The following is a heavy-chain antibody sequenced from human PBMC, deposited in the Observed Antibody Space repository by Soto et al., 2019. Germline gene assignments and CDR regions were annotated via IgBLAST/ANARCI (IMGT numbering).Heavy chain of an antibody. J-gene: IGHJ5*02. CDR3: ARVVGIVLVPAAMPKNWFDP. V-gene: IGHV1-69*12. CDR2: IIPIFGTA. Sequence: QVQLVQSGAEVKKPGSSVKVSCKASGGTFSSYAISWVRQAPGQGLEWMGGIIPIFGTANYAQKFQGRVTITADESTSTAYMELSGLRSEDTAVYYCARVVGIVLVPAAMPKNWFDPWGQGTLVTVSS. CDR1: GGTFSSYA. D-gene: IGHD2-2*01.